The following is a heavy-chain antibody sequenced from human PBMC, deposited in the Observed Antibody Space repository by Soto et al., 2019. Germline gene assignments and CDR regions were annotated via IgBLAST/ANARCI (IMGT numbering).Heavy chain of an antibody. CDR1: GYTFTSYA. D-gene: IGHD3-9*01. CDR2: INAGNGNT. J-gene: IGHJ4*02. Sequence: ASVKVSWKASGYTFTSYAMHWVRQAPGQRLEWMGWINAGNGNTKYSQKFQGRVTITRDTSASTAYMELSSLRSEDTAVYYCARNLRIVSPNYDILTGLGYWGQGTLVTVSS. CDR3: ARNLRIVSPNYDILTGLGY. V-gene: IGHV1-3*01.